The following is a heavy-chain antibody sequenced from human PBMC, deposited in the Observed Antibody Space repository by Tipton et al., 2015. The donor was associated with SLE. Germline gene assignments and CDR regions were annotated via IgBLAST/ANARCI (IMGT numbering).Heavy chain of an antibody. D-gene: IGHD3-3*02. CDR2: IYYSGST. V-gene: IGHV4-61*05. Sequence: TLSLTCTVSGGSISSSSYYWGWIRQPPGKGLEWIGYIYYSGSTNYNPSLQSRVTISVDRSKNQFSLKLTSVTAADTAVYYCARGPPFMEWERNWFDPWGQGTQVTVSS. CDR3: ARGPPFMEWERNWFDP. J-gene: IGHJ5*02. CDR1: GGSISSSSYY.